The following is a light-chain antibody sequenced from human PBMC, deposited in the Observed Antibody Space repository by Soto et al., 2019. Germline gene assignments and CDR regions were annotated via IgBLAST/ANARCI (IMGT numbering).Light chain of an antibody. CDR1: QSFAGSS. CDR2: GTS. CDR3: HPYDESPQWA. J-gene: IGKJ1*01. Sequence: IGLTQSPGALPLYPGERATLSCRASQSFAGSSLAWYQQKPGQAPRLLIYGTSTRATGITDRFSGSGSGTDFTLTISRLQPEDFAVYYCHPYDESPQWAFGQGTKVDIK. V-gene: IGKV3-20*01.